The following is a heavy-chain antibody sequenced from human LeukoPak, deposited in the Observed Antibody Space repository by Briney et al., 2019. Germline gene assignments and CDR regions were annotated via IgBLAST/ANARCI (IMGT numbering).Heavy chain of an antibody. D-gene: IGHD5-18*01. CDR1: GGSISSSSYY. V-gene: IGHV4-39*07. J-gene: IGHJ4*02. Sequence: PSETLPLTCTVSGGSISSSSYYWGWIRQPPGKGLEWIGSIFYSGSTYYNPSLKSRVTISVDTSKNQFSLKLSSVTAADTAVYYCASGYSYDLFDYWGQGTPVTVSS. CDR3: ASGYSYDLFDY. CDR2: IFYSGST.